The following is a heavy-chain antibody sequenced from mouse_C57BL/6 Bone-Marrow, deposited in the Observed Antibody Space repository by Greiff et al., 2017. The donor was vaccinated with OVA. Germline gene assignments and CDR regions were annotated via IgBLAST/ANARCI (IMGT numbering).Heavy chain of an antibody. D-gene: IGHD2-13*01. CDR1: GYTFTSYW. CDR2: IDPNSGGT. V-gene: IGHV1-72*01. CDR3: ARCLYAGDPHWYFDV. J-gene: IGHJ1*03. Sequence: QVQLQQSGAELVKPGASVKLSCKASGYTFTSYWMHWVKQRPGRGLEWIGRIDPNSGGTKYNEKFKSKATLTVDKSSSTAYMQLSSLTSEDSADYDGARCLYAGDPHWYFDVWGTGTTVTVSS.